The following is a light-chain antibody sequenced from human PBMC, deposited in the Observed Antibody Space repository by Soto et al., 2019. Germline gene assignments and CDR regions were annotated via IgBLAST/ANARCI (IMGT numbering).Light chain of an antibody. Sequence: QLVLTQPPSVSGAPGQRVTISCTGSFSNIGAGYDVQWYQQLPGTAPKLLIYGNYNRPSGVPDRFSGSKSGTSASLAITGLQAEDEADYYCQSYDSSLTGVVFGGGTKLTVL. V-gene: IGLV1-40*01. CDR3: QSYDSSLTGVV. CDR1: FSNIGAGYD. J-gene: IGLJ2*01. CDR2: GNY.